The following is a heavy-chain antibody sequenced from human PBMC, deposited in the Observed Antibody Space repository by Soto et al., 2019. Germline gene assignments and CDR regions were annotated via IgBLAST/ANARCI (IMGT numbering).Heavy chain of an antibody. CDR3: ARLLFDTWKDYPYYYYMDV. CDR1: GGSIRSHN. V-gene: IGHV4-59*08. D-gene: IGHD1-1*01. CDR2: MYYSAMT. J-gene: IGHJ6*03. Sequence: QVQLQESGPGLVKPSDTLSLTCSVPGGSIRSHNWSWIRQPPGKGLEWIGCMYYSAMTEYNPSLKSRVTISADTSNDMVSLRLTSVTAADTALYYFARLLFDTWKDYPYYYYMDVWGKGTEVSVSS.